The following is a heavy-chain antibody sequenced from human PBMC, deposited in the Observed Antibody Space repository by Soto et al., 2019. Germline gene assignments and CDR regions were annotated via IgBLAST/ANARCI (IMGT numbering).Heavy chain of an antibody. CDR2: VTAGGDNT. J-gene: IGHJ3*02. CDR1: GFTVSSYA. Sequence: EGQLLESGGGLVQPGGSLRLCCAASGFTVSSYAMTWVRQTPGQGLRWVSTVTAGGDNTYHADSVKGRFTISRDTSKNTLYLQMNSLRVEDTAIYHCARLYSRAYDIWGQGTMVTVSS. D-gene: IGHD2-15*01. V-gene: IGHV3-23*01. CDR3: ARLYSRAYDI.